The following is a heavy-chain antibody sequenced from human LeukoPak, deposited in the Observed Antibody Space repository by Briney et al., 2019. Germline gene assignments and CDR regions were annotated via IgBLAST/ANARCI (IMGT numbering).Heavy chain of an antibody. D-gene: IGHD5-24*01. CDR1: GGSFSGYY. V-gene: IGHV4-34*01. CDR3: ASNTMATYPDYYYMDV. J-gene: IGHJ6*03. CDR2: INHSAST. Sequence: SETLSLTCAVYGGSFSGYYWSWIRQPPGKGPEWIGEINHSASTNYNPSLKSRVTISVDTSKNQFSLKLSSVTAADTAVYYCASNTMATYPDYYYMDVWGKGTTVTVSS.